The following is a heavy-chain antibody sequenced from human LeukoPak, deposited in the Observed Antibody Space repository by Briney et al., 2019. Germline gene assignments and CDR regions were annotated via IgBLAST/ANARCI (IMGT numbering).Heavy chain of an antibody. CDR2: IYHSGST. V-gene: IGHV4-34*01. D-gene: IGHD1-26*01. CDR3: ARDKWEPRYAFDI. J-gene: IGHJ3*02. Sequence: SETLSLTCGVYDGSFSGYYWSWIRQPPGKGLEWIGEIYHSGSTNYNPSLKSRVTISVDKSKTQFSLKLSSVTAADTAVYYCARDKWEPRYAFDIWGQGTMVTVSS. CDR1: DGSFSGYY.